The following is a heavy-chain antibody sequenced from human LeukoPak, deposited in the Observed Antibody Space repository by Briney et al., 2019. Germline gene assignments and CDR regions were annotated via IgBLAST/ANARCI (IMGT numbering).Heavy chain of an antibody. V-gene: IGHV1-2*02. CDR1: GYTFTGYY. D-gene: IGHD6-13*01. CDR2: INPNGGGT. Sequence: GASVKVSCKASGYTFTGYYMHWVRQAPGQGLEWMGWINPNGGGTNYAQKFQGRVTMTRDTSISTAYMELSRLRSDDTAVYYCAIEGYSSSWYAYWGQGTLVTVSS. CDR3: AIEGYSSSWYAY. J-gene: IGHJ4*02.